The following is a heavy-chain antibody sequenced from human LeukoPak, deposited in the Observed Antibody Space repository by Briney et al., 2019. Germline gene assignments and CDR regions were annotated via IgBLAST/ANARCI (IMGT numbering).Heavy chain of an antibody. CDR1: GGSISNSSFY. D-gene: IGHD3-10*01. CDR2: IYYRGST. J-gene: IGHJ4*02. V-gene: IGHV4-39*02. Sequence: SETLSLTCTVSGGSISNSSFYWGWIRQPPGKGLEWIGNIYYRGSTYYNSSLKSRVSISVDTSKNYFSLKVSSVTAADTAVYYCARLFLRFGEFSFDYWGQRPLVTVSS. CDR3: ARLFLRFGEFSFDY.